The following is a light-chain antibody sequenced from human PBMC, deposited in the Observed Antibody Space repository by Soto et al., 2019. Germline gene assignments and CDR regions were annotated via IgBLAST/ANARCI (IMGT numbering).Light chain of an antibody. CDR3: QQYNNWPPSII. CDR1: ESVSSN. CDR2: GAS. V-gene: IGKV3-15*01. Sequence: VMTKSPATVSVSTGERATLSCRASESVSSNLAWYQQRPGQAPRLLIYGASTRATDTPVRFRGSGSVTEFTLTISSLQSEDFAVYYCQQYNNWPPSIIFGHGTRLEIK. J-gene: IGKJ5*01.